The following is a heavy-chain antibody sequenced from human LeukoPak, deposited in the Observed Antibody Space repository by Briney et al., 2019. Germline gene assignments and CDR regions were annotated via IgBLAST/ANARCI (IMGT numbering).Heavy chain of an antibody. CDR1: GGSISSYY. CDR3: AASYQLLSDFDY. J-gene: IGHJ4*02. CDR2: IYYSGST. Sequence: SETLSLTCTASGGSISSYYWSWIRQPPGKGLEWIGYIYYSGSTNYNPSLKSRVTISVDTSKNQFSLKLSSVTAADTAVYYCAASYQLLSDFDYWGQGTLVTVSS. V-gene: IGHV4-59*08. D-gene: IGHD2-2*01.